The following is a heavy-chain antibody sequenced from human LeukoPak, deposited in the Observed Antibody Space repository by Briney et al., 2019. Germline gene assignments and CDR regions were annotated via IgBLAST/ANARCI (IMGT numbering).Heavy chain of an antibody. J-gene: IGHJ4*02. V-gene: IGHV5-51*01. CDR1: GYSFTSYW. D-gene: IGHD6-13*01. CDR3: ARHDVPGIAAAGFDY. CDR2: IYPGDSDT. Sequence: GESLKISCKGPGYSFTSYWIGWVRQMPGKGLEWMGIIYPGDSDTRYSPSFQGQVTISADKSISTAYLQWSSLKASDTAMYYCARHDVPGIAAAGFDYWGQGTLVTVSS.